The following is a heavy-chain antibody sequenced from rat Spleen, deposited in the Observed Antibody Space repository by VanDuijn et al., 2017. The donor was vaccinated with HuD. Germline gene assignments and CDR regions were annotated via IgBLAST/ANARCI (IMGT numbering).Heavy chain of an antibody. CDR2: ISVSGGST. CDR1: GFTFSNYG. CDR3: TTDYGGSY. Sequence: EVQLVESGGGLVQPGRSLKLSCAASGFTFSNYGMHWIRQAPTKGLEWVASISVSGGSTYYRDSVKGRFTISRDNAESTLYLQMDSLRSEDTATYYCTTDYGGSYWGQGVMVTVSS. D-gene: IGHD1-11*01. V-gene: IGHV5-19*01. J-gene: IGHJ2*01.